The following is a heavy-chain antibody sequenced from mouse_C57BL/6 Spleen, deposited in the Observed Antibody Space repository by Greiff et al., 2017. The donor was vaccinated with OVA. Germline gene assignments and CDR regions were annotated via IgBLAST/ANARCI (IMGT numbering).Heavy chain of an antibody. J-gene: IGHJ1*03. CDR3: ARDRYYGSSGYFDV. Sequence: QVQLQQPGAELVMPGASVKLSCKASGYTFTSYWMHWVKQRPGQGLEWIGEIDPSDSYTNYNQKFKGKSTLTVDKSSSTAYMQLSSLTSEDSAVYYCARDRYYGSSGYFDVWGTGTTVTVSS. V-gene: IGHV1-69*01. CDR1: GYTFTSYW. CDR2: IDPSDSYT. D-gene: IGHD1-1*01.